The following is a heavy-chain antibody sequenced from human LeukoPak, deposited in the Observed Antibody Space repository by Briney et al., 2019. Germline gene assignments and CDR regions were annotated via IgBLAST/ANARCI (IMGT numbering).Heavy chain of an antibody. CDR2: IYTSGST. Sequence: LGRLCLSRTVSVGSICVDYCSWVCQPAGKGLEWIGRIYTSGSTNYNTSLKSRVTMSVDTSKNQFSLKLSSVTAADTAVYYCARDISYYYDSSGRDAFDIWGQGTMVSVSS. V-gene: IGHV4-4*07. D-gene: IGHD3-22*01. J-gene: IGHJ3*02. CDR1: VGSICVDY. CDR3: ARDISYYYDSSGRDAFDI.